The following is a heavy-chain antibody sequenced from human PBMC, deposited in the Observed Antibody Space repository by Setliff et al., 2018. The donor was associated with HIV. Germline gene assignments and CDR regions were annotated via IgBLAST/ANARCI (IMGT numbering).Heavy chain of an antibody. J-gene: IGHJ4*02. D-gene: IGHD4-17*01. CDR3: ASFFVTTVTNQDY. CDR2: LSPSGTT. V-gene: IGHV4-34*01. Sequence: PSETLSLTCTVSGVSISNYYTNWIRQPPGKGLEWIGELSPSGTTRSNPSLQSRVTISLDTSNNQFSLKLTSVTAADTAMYYCASFFVTTVTNQDYWGQGTPVTVSS. CDR1: GVSISNYY.